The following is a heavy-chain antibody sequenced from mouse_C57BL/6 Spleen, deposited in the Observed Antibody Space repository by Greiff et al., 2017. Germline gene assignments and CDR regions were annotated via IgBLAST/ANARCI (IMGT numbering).Heavy chain of an antibody. D-gene: IGHD1-1*01. J-gene: IGHJ4*01. Sequence: VQLVESGAELARPGASVKLSCKASGYTFTSYGISWVKQRTGQGLEWIGEIYPRSGNTYYNEKFKGKATLTADKSSSTAYMELRRLTSEDSAVYFCARYYGSSRYYAMDYWGQGTSVTVSS. CDR3: ARYYGSSRYYAMDY. V-gene: IGHV1-81*01. CDR2: IYPRSGNT. CDR1: GYTFTSYG.